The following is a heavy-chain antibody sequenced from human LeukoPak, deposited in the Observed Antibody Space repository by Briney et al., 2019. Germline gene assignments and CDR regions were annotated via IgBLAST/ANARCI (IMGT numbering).Heavy chain of an antibody. CDR3: ARDASYYYYYMGV. CDR1: GGSFSGYY. Sequence: PSETLSLXCAVYGGSFSGYYWSWIRQPPGKGLEWIGYIYYSGSTNYNPSLKSRVTISVDTSKNQFSLKLSSVTAADTAVYYCARDASYYYYYMGVWGKGTTVTVSS. J-gene: IGHJ6*03. CDR2: IYYSGST. V-gene: IGHV4-59*01.